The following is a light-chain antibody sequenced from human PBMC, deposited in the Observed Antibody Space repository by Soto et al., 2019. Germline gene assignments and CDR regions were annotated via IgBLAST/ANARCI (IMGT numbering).Light chain of an antibody. V-gene: IGKV1-39*01. J-gene: IGKJ1*01. CDR2: AAS. CDR1: QSISSY. CDR3: QQSYLTRT. Sequence: DIQMTQSPSSLSASVGDRVTITCRASQSISSYLNWYQHKPGKAPKLLIYAASSLQSGVPSRFSGSGSGTDFTLTISSLQPEDFATYYCQQSYLTRTFGQGTKADIK.